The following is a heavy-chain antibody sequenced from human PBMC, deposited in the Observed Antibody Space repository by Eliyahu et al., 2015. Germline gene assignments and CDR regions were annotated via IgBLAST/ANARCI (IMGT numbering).Heavy chain of an antibody. J-gene: IGHJ3*02. CDR1: GFPFXXSP. CDR2: IRTGAYXYAT. Sequence: EVQLVESGGGLVQPGGSLTLSCGXSGFPFXXSPXXWVRQASGKGLEWIGRIRTGAYXYATLYAASLKGRFTISRDDSQNTAYLQMNSLKIDDTAVYFCAMTTPIDGGHFYRSFDIWGQGTTVTVSS. CDR3: AMTTPIDGGHFYRSFDI. D-gene: IGHD4-23*01. V-gene: IGHV3-73*01.